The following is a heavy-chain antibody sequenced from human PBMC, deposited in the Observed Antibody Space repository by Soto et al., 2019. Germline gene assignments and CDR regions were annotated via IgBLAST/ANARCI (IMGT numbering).Heavy chain of an antibody. J-gene: IGHJ4*02. CDR2: ISYDGSNK. D-gene: IGHD1-26*01. V-gene: IGHV3-30*03. CDR1: GFTFSSYG. Sequence: GGSLRLSCAASGFTFSSYGMHWVRQAPGKGLEWVAVISYDGSNKSYADSVKGRFTISRHNSKNTLYLQMNSVRVEDTAQNYCARDLRGSPDSWGQGTPVTVSS. CDR3: ARDLRGSPDS.